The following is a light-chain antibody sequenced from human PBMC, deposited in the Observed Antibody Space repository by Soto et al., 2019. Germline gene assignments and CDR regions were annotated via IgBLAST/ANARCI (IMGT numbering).Light chain of an antibody. CDR2: DVS. V-gene: IGLV2-14*03. J-gene: IGLJ3*02. CDR3: SSYTSNYRV. Sequence: QSALTQPASVSGSPGPSITISCTGTSSDFGSYKYVSWYQHHPGKAPKLMIYDVSDRPSGVSNRFSGSKSGNTASLTISGLQAEDEADYYCSSYTSNYRVFCGGTNLTVL. CDR1: SSDFGSYKY.